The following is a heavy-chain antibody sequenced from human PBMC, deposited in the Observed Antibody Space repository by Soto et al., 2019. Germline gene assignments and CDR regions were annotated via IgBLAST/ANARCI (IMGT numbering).Heavy chain of an antibody. J-gene: IGHJ4*02. V-gene: IGHV3-23*01. Sequence: EVQLLESGGGLVQPGGSLRLSCAASGFTFSSYAMSWVRQAPGKGLEWVSAISGSGGSTYYADSVKGRFTISRDNSKNTLYLQMNSLRDEDTAVYYCAKDSGSYLGYFDYWGQGTLVTVSS. D-gene: IGHD1-26*01. CDR1: GFTFSSYA. CDR2: ISGSGGST. CDR3: AKDSGSYLGYFDY.